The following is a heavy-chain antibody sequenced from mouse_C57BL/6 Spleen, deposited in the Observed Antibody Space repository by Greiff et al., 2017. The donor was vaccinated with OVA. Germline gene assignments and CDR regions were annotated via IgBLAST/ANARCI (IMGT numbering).Heavy chain of an antibody. CDR3: ARADYSNPWFAY. V-gene: IGHV5-4*01. CDR1: GFTFSSYA. CDR2: ISDGGSYT. Sequence: EVQGVESGGGLVKPGGSLKLSCAASGFTFSSYAMSWVRQTPEKRLEWVATISDGGSYTYYPDNVKGRFTISRDNAKNKLYLQMSHLKSEDTAMYYCARADYSNPWFAYWGQGTLVTVSA. D-gene: IGHD2-5*01. J-gene: IGHJ3*01.